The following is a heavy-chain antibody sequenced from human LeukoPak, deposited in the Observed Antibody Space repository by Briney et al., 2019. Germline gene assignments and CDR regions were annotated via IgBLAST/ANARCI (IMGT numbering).Heavy chain of an antibody. CDR3: AIYYGDYLSPYYFDY. CDR2: INPNSGGT. CDR1: GYTLTGYY. J-gene: IGHJ4*02. V-gene: IGHV1-2*02. D-gene: IGHD4-17*01. Sequence: SVKVSCKASGYTLTGYYMHWVRQAPGQGLEWMGWINPNSGGTNYAQKFQGRVTMTRDTSISTAYMELSRLRSDDTAVYYCAIYYGDYLSPYYFDYWGQGTLVTVSS.